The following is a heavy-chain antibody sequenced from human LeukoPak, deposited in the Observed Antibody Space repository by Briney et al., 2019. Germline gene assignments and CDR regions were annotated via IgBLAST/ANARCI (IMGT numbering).Heavy chain of an antibody. CDR1: GFSFDYYG. Sequence: GGSLRLSCAASGFSFDYYGMHWVRQAPGKGLEWVSGISWNSDDIGYADSVKGRFTVSRDNAKNSLYLQMNSLTTEDTALYYCAKDRLGKDYGDYDSTDYWGQGALVTVSS. CDR3: AKDRLGKDYGDYDSTDY. J-gene: IGHJ4*02. V-gene: IGHV3-9*01. CDR2: ISWNSDDI. D-gene: IGHD4-17*01.